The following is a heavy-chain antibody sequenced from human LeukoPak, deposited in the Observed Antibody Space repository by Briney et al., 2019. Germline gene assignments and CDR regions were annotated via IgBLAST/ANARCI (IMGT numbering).Heavy chain of an antibody. V-gene: IGHV4-59*12. Sequence: SETLSLTCTVSGGSISSYYWSWIRQPPGKGLEWIGYIYYSGSTNYNPSLKSRVTISVDTSKNQFSLKLSSVTAADTAVYYCARGVARTYYSDTSGYAAADYWGQGTLVTVSS. CDR2: IYYSGST. CDR1: GGSISSYY. CDR3: ARGVARTYYSDTSGYAAADY. D-gene: IGHD3-22*01. J-gene: IGHJ4*02.